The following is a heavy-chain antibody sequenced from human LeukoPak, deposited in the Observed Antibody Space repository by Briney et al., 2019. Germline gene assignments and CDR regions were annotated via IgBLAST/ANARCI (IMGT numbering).Heavy chain of an antibody. D-gene: IGHD2-2*01. CDR2: IRFDGTIQ. Sequence: PGGSLRLSCAASAFTLSNYGMHWVRQAPGKGLEWVAFIRFDGTIQYYADSVKGRFTISRDNSKNTLYLQMNSLRTEDTAVYYCAKDVGCTSTSCAHWLDPWGQGTLVTVSS. CDR3: AKDVGCTSTSCAHWLDP. J-gene: IGHJ5*02. CDR1: AFTLSNYG. V-gene: IGHV3-30*02.